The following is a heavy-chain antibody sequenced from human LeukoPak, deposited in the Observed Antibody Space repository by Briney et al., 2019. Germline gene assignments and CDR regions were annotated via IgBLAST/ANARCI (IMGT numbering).Heavy chain of an antibody. D-gene: IGHD6-19*01. CDR2: ISSSGSAS. CDR3: TKARYSNAWDYSDY. CDR1: GFTFSSYA. Sequence: GGSLRLSCVASGFTFSSYAMNWVRQAPGKGLEWVSGISSSGSASYYADSMKGRFTISRDNSRNTLYLQMNNLSADDTAVYYCTKARYSNAWDYSDYWGQGTLVTVSS. J-gene: IGHJ4*02. V-gene: IGHV3-23*01.